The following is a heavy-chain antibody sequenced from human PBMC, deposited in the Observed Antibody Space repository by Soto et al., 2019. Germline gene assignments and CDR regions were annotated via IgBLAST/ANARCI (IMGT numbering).Heavy chain of an antibody. J-gene: IGHJ6*02. D-gene: IGHD1-1*01. Sequence: PSETLSLTCAFYGGSFSGYYWSWIRQPPGKGLEWIGEINHSGSTNYNPSLKSRVTISVDTSKNQFSLKLSSVTAADTAVYYCARGLGTAKGLYYYYYYGMDVWGQGTTVTVSS. CDR1: GGSFSGYY. CDR2: INHSGST. V-gene: IGHV4-34*01. CDR3: ARGLGTAKGLYYYYYYGMDV.